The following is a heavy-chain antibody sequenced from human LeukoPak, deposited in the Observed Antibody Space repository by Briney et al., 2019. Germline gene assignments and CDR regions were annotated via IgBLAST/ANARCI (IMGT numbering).Heavy chain of an antibody. V-gene: IGHV4-34*01. CDR3: ARGPPALGDY. J-gene: IGHJ4*02. CDR1: GESFSGYY. D-gene: IGHD2-15*01. CDR2: INHSGST. Sequence: PSETLSLTCAVYGESFSGYYWSWIRQPPGKGLEWIGEINHSGSTNYNPSLKSRVTISVDTSKNQFSLKLSSVTAADTAVYYCARGPPALGDYWGQGTLVTVSS.